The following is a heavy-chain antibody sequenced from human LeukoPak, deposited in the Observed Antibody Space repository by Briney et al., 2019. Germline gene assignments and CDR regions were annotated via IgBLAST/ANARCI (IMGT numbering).Heavy chain of an antibody. CDR2: IKQDGSEK. Sequence: GGSLRLSCAASGFTFSDSYMGWIRQAPGKGLEWVANIKQDGSEKYYVDSVKGRFTISRDNAKNSLYLQMNSLRAEDTAVYYCARDLAWGQGTLVTVSS. CDR3: ARDLA. CDR1: GFTFSDSY. J-gene: IGHJ4*02. V-gene: IGHV3-7*01.